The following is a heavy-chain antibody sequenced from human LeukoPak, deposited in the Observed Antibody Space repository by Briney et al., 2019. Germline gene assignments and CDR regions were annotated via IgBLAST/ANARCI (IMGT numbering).Heavy chain of an antibody. V-gene: IGHV6-1*01. D-gene: IGHD1-14*01. J-gene: IGHJ5*02. CDR1: GDSVSSNSAA. Sequence: SQALSLTCAISGDSVSSNSAAWNWIRQSPSRGLEWLGRTYYRSKWYNDYAVSVKSRITINPDTSKNQFSLQLNSVTPEDTAVYYCARGTVATTYNWFDPWGQGTLVTVSS. CDR3: ARGTVATTYNWFDP. CDR2: TYYRSKWYN.